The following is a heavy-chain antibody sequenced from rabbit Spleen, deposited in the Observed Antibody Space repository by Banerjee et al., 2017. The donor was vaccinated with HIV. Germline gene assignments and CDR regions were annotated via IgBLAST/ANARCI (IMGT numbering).Heavy chain of an antibody. D-gene: IGHD1-1*01. V-gene: IGHV1S45*01. CDR3: ARDLPGVIGWNFNL. CDR1: GVSFSDTDV. J-gene: IGHJ4*01. CDR2: IYTGSRVNT. Sequence: QEQLVESGGGLVKPGASLTLTCTASGVSFSDTDVMCWVRQAPGKGLEWIACIYTGSRVNTQYASWARGRFTISRTSSTTVTLQMTSLTAADTATYFCARDLPGVIGWNFNLWGQALVTVS.